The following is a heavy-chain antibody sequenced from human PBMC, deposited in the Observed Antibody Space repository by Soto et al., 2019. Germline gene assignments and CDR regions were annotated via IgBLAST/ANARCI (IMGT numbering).Heavy chain of an antibody. V-gene: IGHV3-9*01. CDR2: ISWNSGSI. Sequence: SLRLSCAASGFTFDDYAMHWVRQAPGKGLEWVSGISWNSGSIGYADSVKGRFTISRDNAKNSLYLQMNSLRAEDTALYYCAKGLYYYYGMDVWGQGTTVTVSS. CDR1: GFTFDDYA. CDR3: AKGLYYYYGMDV. J-gene: IGHJ6*02.